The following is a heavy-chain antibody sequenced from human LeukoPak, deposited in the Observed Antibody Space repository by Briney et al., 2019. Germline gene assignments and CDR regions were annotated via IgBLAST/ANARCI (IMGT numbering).Heavy chain of an antibody. D-gene: IGHD3-22*01. CDR3: ARDFDSSAYYPI. V-gene: IGHV3-21*01. CDR1: GFTFSSYS. CDR2: ISSSSSYI. J-gene: IGHJ3*02. Sequence: GGSLRLSCAASGFTFSSYSMNWVRQAPGKGLEWVSSISSSSSYIYYADSVKGRFTISRDNAKDSLYLQMNSLRAEDTAVYYCARDFDSSAYYPIWGQGTMVTVSS.